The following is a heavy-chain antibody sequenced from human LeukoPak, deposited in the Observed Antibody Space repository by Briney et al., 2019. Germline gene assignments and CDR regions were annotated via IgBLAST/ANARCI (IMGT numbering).Heavy chain of an antibody. V-gene: IGHV3-30-3*01. CDR1: GFTFSSYA. D-gene: IGHD4-11*01. CDR2: ISYDGSNK. J-gene: IGHJ6*02. Sequence: GGSLRLSCAASGFTFSSYAMHWVRQAPGKGLEWVAVISYDGSNKYYADSVKGRFTISRDNSKNTLYLQMNSLRAEDTAVYYCARAKASTVTHYRYYYYGMDVWGQGTTVTVSS. CDR3: ARAKASTVTHYRYYYYGMDV.